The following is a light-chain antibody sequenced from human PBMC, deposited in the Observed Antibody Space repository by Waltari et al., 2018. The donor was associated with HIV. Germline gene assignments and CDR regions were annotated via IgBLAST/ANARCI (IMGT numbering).Light chain of an antibody. J-gene: IGLJ1*01. Sequence: SSVLTQPPSVSVAPGKTARITCGGNNIGSKTVHWYQQKPGQAPVLVIYYDSDRPSGIPERFSGSNSGNTATLTISRVEAGDEADYYCQVWDSTIDHFVFGTGARVTVL. CDR3: QVWDSTIDHFV. V-gene: IGLV3-21*04. CDR2: YDS. CDR1: NIGSKT.